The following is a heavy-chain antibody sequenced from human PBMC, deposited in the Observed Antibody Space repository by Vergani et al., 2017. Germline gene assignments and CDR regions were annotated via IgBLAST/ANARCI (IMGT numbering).Heavy chain of an antibody. CDR2: IKNTGKST. CDR3: GRGSDNYN. Sequence: EVQLLQSEGAVVQPGGSLRLSCVASGSTFSSHAMSWVRQGHGQGLEWVSSIKNTGKSTHYADSVKGRFTISRDNSKNTLYLQMNSLRVEDTAVYYCGRGSDNYNWGQGTLVTVSS. CDR1: GSTFSSHA. J-gene: IGHJ4*02. V-gene: IGHV3-23*01. D-gene: IGHD5-24*01.